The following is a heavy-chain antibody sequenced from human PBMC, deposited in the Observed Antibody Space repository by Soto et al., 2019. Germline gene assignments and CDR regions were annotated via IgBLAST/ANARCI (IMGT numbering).Heavy chain of an antibody. J-gene: IGHJ4*02. D-gene: IGHD3-22*01. V-gene: IGHV5-51*01. CDR1: GYSFTSYW. CDR3: ARSYDSSGYYLGY. CDR2: IYPGDSDT. Sequence: GESLKISCKGSGYSFTSYWISWVRQMPGKGLEWMGIIYPGDSDTRYSPSFQGQVTISADKSISTAYLQWSSLKASDTAMYYCARSYDSSGYYLGYWGQGTLVTVSS.